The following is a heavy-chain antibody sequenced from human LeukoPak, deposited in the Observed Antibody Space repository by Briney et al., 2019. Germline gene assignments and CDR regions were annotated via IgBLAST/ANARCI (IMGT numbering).Heavy chain of an antibody. CDR3: AKGIAAGAMGYMDV. Sequence: GSLRLPCSAAGFTFSRNGKPWVRPGSGQGLGWVGVIWYDGSNKYYADSVRGRFTISRDNSKSTMYLQMNSLRVEDTAVYYCAKGIAAGAMGYMDVWGKGTTVTVSS. CDR2: IWYDGSNK. CDR1: GFTFSRNG. D-gene: IGHD6-25*01. V-gene: IGHV3-33*06. J-gene: IGHJ6*03.